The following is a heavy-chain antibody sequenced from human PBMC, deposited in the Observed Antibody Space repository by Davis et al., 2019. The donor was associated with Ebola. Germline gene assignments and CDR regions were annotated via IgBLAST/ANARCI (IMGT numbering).Heavy chain of an antibody. CDR2: ISYDGNNE. CDR3: ARDRVFDYVWGSYRGYSDY. V-gene: IGHV3-30-3*01. D-gene: IGHD3-16*02. J-gene: IGHJ4*02. CDR1: GFTFSSYA. Sequence: GESLKISCAASGFTFSSYAMHWVRLAPGKGLEWVAVISYDGNNEYYADSVKGRFTISRDNSKNTLYLQMNSLRAEDTAVYYCARDRVFDYVWGSYRGYSDYWGQGTLVTVSS.